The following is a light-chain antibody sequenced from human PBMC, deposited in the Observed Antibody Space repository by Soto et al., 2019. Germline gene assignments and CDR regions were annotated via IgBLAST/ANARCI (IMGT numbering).Light chain of an antibody. J-gene: IGKJ2*01. CDR3: QQLNSYPPT. V-gene: IGKV1-9*01. Sequence: IQLTQSPSSLSASVGDRVTITCRASQGIRSYLAWYQQKPGKAPELLIYAASTLQSAVPSRFSGSGSGTDFILTISSLQPEDFATYYCQQLNSYPPTFGQGTKLEIK. CDR2: AAS. CDR1: QGIRSY.